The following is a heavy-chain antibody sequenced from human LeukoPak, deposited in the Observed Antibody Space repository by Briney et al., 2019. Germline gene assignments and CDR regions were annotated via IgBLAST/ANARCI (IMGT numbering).Heavy chain of an antibody. J-gene: IGHJ3*02. CDR1: GFTFSSYE. CDR3: AREGALTVTKDAFDI. CDR2: ISSSGSTI. Sequence: QSGGSLRLSWAASGFTFSSYEMNWVRQAPGKGLEWVSYISSSGSTISYADSVKGRFTISRDNAKNSLYLQMNSLRAEDTAVYFCAREGALTVTKDAFDIWGQGTMVTVSS. V-gene: IGHV3-48*03. D-gene: IGHD4-17*01.